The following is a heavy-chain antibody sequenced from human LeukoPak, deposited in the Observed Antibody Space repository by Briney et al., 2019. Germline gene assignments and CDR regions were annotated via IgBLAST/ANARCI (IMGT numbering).Heavy chain of an antibody. D-gene: IGHD2-2*01. J-gene: IGHJ4*02. CDR3: ARAEGCSSTSCYTDY. CDR2: IYSGGST. CDR1: GFTVSSNY. V-gene: IGHV3-66*01. Sequence: GGSLRLSCAASGFTVSSNYMSWVRQAPGKGLEWVSVIYSGGSTYYADSVKGRFTISRDNSKNTLYLQMNSLRAEDTAVYYCARAEGCSSTSCYTDYWGQGTLVTVSS.